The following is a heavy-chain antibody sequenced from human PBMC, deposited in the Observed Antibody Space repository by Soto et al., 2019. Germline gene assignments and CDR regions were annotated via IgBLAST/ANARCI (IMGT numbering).Heavy chain of an antibody. V-gene: IGHV3-23*01. CDR3: EKCGSYNWFDP. D-gene: IGHD1-26*01. CDR1: GFTFSSCA. J-gene: IGHJ5*02. Sequence: GGSLRLSCAASGFTFSSCAMSWVRQAPGKGLEWVSAISGSGGSTYYADSVKGRFTISRDNSKNTLYLQMNSLRAEDTAVYYCEKCGSYNWFDPWGQGTLVTVSS. CDR2: ISGSGGST.